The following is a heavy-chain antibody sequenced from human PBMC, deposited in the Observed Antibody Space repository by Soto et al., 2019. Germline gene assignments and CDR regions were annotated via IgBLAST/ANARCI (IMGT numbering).Heavy chain of an antibody. CDR3: ARRHSSGWNSGYYYMDV. Sequence: PSETLSLTCTVSGDSIGDDSYYWGRMRQPTGKELEWIASVYYSGSTYYNPSLKSRVTISADKSISTAYLQWSSLKASDTAMYYCARRHSSGWNSGYYYMDVWGKGTTVTVSS. V-gene: IGHV4-39*02. CDR2: VYYSGST. J-gene: IGHJ6*03. CDR1: GDSIGDDSYY. D-gene: IGHD6-19*01.